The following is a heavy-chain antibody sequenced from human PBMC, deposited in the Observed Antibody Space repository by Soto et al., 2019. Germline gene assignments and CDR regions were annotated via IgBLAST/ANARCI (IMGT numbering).Heavy chain of an antibody. J-gene: IGHJ6*02. CDR3: ARCLFEYSSSSRYGMDV. CDR2: IKQDGSEK. Sequence: GGSLRLSCAASEFTFSSYWLSWVRQAPGKGLEWVANIKQDGSEKYYVDSVKGRFTISRDNAKNSLYLQMNSLRAEDTAVYYCARCLFEYSSSSRYGMDVWGQGTTVTVSS. D-gene: IGHD6-6*01. CDR1: EFTFSSYW. V-gene: IGHV3-7*01.